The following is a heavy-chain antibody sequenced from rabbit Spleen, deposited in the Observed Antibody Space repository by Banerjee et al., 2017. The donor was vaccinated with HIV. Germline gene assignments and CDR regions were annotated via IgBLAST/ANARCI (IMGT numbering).Heavy chain of an antibody. J-gene: IGHJ4*01. D-gene: IGHD4-1*01. V-gene: IGHV1S45*01. CDR2: IYSGSSGDT. Sequence: QQQLEESGGGLVRPGGTLTLTCKASGFSFSSRYYMCWVRQAPGKGLEWIACIYSGSSGDTYYASWAKGRFTISKTSSTTVTLQMTSLTAADTATYFCARETSSGWGIVSFYFSLWGQGTLVTVS. CDR3: ARETSSGWGIVSFYFSL. CDR1: GFSFSSRYY.